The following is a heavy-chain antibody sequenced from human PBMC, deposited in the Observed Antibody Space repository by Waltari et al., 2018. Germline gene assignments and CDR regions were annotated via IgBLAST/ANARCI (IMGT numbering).Heavy chain of an antibody. CDR2: VHGSGKT. CDR3: ARDRGRGLYLDT. CDR1: GDSMSPSHW. D-gene: IGHD2-15*01. Sequence: HLQESGPGLVKPSGPLSPICAVSGDSMSPSHWWSWVRQPPGKGLEWIGQVHGSGKTNYNPSFASRVTVSLDTSTYHIALKVTSATAADTALYYCARDRGRGLYLDTWGRGILVTVSP. V-gene: IGHV4-4*02. J-gene: IGHJ4*02.